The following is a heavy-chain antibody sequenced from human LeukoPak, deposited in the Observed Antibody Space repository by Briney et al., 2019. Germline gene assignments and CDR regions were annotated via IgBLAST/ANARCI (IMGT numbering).Heavy chain of an antibody. CDR2: IIPIFGTA. CDR1: GGTFSSYA. Sequence: ASVKVSCKASGGTFSSYAISWVRQAPGQGLEWMGGIIPIFGTANYAQKFQGRVTITADESTSTAYMELSSLRSEDTAVYYCARDLKVTDYGDYVAAFDIWGQGTMATVSS. J-gene: IGHJ3*02. D-gene: IGHD4-17*01. V-gene: IGHV1-69*01. CDR3: ARDLKVTDYGDYVAAFDI.